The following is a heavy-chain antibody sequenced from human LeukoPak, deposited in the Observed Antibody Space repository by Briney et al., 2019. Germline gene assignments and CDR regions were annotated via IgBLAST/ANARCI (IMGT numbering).Heavy chain of an antibody. CDR1: GYTFTGYY. D-gene: IGHD3-3*01. Sequence: ASVKVSCKASGYTFTGYYMHWVRQAPGQGLEWMGWINPNSGGTNYAQEFQGRVTMTRDTSISTAYMELSRLRSDDTAVYYCARVSFDFWSGYFNWFDPWGQGTLVTVSS. CDR2: INPNSGGT. V-gene: IGHV1-2*02. J-gene: IGHJ5*02. CDR3: ARVSFDFWSGYFNWFDP.